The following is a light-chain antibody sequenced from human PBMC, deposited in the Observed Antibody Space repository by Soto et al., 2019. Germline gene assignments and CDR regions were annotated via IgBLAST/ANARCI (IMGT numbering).Light chain of an antibody. CDR2: DAS. CDR3: QQTYTTPEIT. V-gene: IGKV1-12*01. CDR1: QGISSW. J-gene: IGKJ5*01. Sequence: DIQMTQSPSSVSASVGDRVTITCRASQGISSWLAWYQQKPGKAPKLLIYDASSLESGVPTRFSGSGSGTDFTLTISSLQPEDFAIYYCQQTYTTPEITFGQGTRLEIK.